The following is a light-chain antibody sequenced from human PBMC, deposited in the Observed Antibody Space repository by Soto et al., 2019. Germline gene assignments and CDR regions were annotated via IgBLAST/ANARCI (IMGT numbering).Light chain of an antibody. Sequence: DIQMTQSPSTLSASVGDRVTITCRASQTIGSWLAWYQQKPGKAPKVLIYDASSLESGVPSRFSGSGSGTEFTLTISSLQPDDFAIYYCQQYNSYWTFGQGTKVEIK. V-gene: IGKV1-5*01. CDR3: QQYNSYWT. CDR2: DAS. J-gene: IGKJ1*01. CDR1: QTIGSW.